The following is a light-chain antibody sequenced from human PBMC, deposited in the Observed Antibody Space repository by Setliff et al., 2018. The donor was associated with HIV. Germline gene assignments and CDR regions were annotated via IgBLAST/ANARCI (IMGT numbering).Light chain of an antibody. V-gene: IGLV2-8*01. CDR2: EVT. Sequence: QSALAQPPSASGSPGQSVTISCTGTSSDVGGYNYVSWYQQHPGQAPKLMIYEVTKRPSGVPDRSSGSKSGNTASLTISGLQAEDEADYYCSSYTSSSTPYVFGTGTKVTVL. CDR3: SSYTSSSTPYV. CDR1: SSDVGGYNY. J-gene: IGLJ1*01.